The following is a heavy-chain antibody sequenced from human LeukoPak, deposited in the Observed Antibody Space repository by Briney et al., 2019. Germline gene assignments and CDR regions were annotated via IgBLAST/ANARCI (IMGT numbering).Heavy chain of an antibody. J-gene: IGHJ3*02. Sequence: ASVKVSCKASGYTFTGYYMRWVRQAPGQALEWMGWINPNSGGTNYAQKFHGRVTMTRDTSISTPYMQLSRLRSDDTTVYYCAREALGYYDSSGHYDAFDIWGQGTMVTVSS. D-gene: IGHD3-22*01. CDR3: AREALGYYDSSGHYDAFDI. CDR2: INPNSGGT. V-gene: IGHV1-2*02. CDR1: GYTFTGYY.